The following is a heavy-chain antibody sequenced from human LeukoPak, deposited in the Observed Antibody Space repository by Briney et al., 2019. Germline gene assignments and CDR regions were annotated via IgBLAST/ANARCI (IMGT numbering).Heavy chain of an antibody. D-gene: IGHD6-19*01. CDR2: LARDGSRT. V-gene: IGHV3-30*04. CDR3: ARDQGEAHSSGWTPFDY. Sequence: GGSLRLSCVVSGFTLGVSAVHWVRQAPGKGLEWLAVLARDGSRTLYSESVKGRFTITRDNSKNTLYLQMDTLGPEDTAIYYCARDQGEAHSSGWTPFDYWGQGTLVTVSS. CDR1: GFTLGVSA. J-gene: IGHJ4*02.